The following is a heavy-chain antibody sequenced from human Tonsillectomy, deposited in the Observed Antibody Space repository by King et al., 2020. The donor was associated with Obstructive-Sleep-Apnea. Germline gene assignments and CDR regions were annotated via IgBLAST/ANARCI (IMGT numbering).Heavy chain of an antibody. CDR2: IRLKAYGGTT. J-gene: IGHJ4*02. Sequence: EVQLVESGGGLVQPGRFLRLSCTASGFTFGDYAMSWFRQAPGKGLDWVGFIRLKAYGGTTDYAASVKGRFTISRDDSKSIAYLQMNSLKTEDTAVYYCTRAAYSMIVVVTDFDYWGQGTLVTVSS. D-gene: IGHD3-22*01. CDR1: GFTFGDYA. V-gene: IGHV3-49*03. CDR3: TRAAYSMIVVVTDFDY.